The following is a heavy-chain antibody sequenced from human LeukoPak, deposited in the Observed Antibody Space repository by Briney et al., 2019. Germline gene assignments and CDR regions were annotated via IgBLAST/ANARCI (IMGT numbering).Heavy chain of an antibody. CDR1: GGSISSGADY. J-gene: IGHJ5*02. CDR3: ARLNCSGGSCYSVDH. V-gene: IGHV4-31*01. CDR2: IYYSGST. Sequence: SETLSLTCSVSGGSISSGADYWSWIPQHPGKGLERLGYIYYSGSTYSTPYLKSQLTISVDTYKNQFSLKLSSVTAADTAVYYCARLNCSGGSCYSVDHWGQGTLVTVSS. D-gene: IGHD2-15*01.